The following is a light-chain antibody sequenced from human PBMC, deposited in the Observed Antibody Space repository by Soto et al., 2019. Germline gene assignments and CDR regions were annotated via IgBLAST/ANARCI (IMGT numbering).Light chain of an antibody. J-gene: IGLJ2*01. CDR1: NIRSKS. CDR3: QVWDSSSDHPVV. V-gene: IGLV3-21*04. CDR2: YDS. Sequence: SYELTQPPSVSLAPGKTARITCGGNNIRSKSVHWYQQKPGQAPVLVIYYDSDRPSGIPERFSGSNSGNTATLTISRVEAGDEADYYCQVWDSSSDHPVVFGGGTKLTVL.